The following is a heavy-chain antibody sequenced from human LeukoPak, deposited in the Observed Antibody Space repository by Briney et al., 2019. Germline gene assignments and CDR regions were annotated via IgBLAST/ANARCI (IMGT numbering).Heavy chain of an antibody. CDR3: ARDPLRGGDCCTFDY. CDR2: IKQDGSEK. Sequence: GSLRLSCAASGFTFSSYWMSWVRQAPGKGLEWVANIKQDGSEKYYVDSVKGRFTISRDNAKNSLYLQMNSLRAEDTAVYYCARDPLRGGDCCTFDYWGQGTLVTVSS. CDR1: GFTFSSYW. V-gene: IGHV3-7*01. J-gene: IGHJ4*02. D-gene: IGHD2-21*02.